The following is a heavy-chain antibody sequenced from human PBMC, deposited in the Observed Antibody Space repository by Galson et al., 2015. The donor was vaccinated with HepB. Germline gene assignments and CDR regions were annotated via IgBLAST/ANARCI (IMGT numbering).Heavy chain of an antibody. Sequence: QSGAEAKQPGESLKISFKGSGYSFPRYWIGWVRQMLGKGLEWMGIIYPGDSDTRYSPSFQGQVTISADKSISTAYLQWSSLKASDTAMYYCARHAKTYDSSGYYTPVDYWGQGTLVTVSS. CDR3: ARHAKTYDSSGYYTPVDY. V-gene: IGHV5-51*01. CDR2: IYPGDSDT. CDR1: GYSFPRYW. J-gene: IGHJ4*02. D-gene: IGHD3-22*01.